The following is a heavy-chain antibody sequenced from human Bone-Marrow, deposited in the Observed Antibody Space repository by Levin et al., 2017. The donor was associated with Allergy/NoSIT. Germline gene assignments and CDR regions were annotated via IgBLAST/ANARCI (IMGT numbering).Heavy chain of an antibody. CDR3: AKDPARGYYDSSGYSGDH. D-gene: IGHD3-22*01. CDR2: ITSSGDST. CDR1: GFAFRHYT. V-gene: IGHV3-48*02. Sequence: ASVKVSCAASGFAFRHYTMNWVRQAPGKGLEWVSCITSSGDSTYYADSVKGRFPISRDNAKNSLYLQLNRLRDEDTAMYYCAKDPARGYYDSSGYSGDHWGQGTLVTVSS. J-gene: IGHJ4*02.